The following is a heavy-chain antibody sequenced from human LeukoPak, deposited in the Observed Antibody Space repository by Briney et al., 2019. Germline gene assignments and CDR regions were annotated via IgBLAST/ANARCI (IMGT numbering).Heavy chain of an antibody. Sequence: GGSLRLSCAASGFTVSNTYMSWVRQAPGKGLEWVSIIYSGGGTRYADSVKGRFTISRDNSRNTLYLQMNSLRAEDTALYYCARDNYDSSGFTWGQGTLVTASS. J-gene: IGHJ4*02. D-gene: IGHD3-22*01. CDR3: ARDNYDSSGFT. V-gene: IGHV3-53*01. CDR1: GFTVSNTY. CDR2: IYSGGGT.